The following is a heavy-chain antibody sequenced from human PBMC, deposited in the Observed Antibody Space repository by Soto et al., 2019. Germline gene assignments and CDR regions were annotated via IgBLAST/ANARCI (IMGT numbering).Heavy chain of an antibody. CDR3: ARDRVVVVVPAALPEEDYYYYGMDV. CDR2: ISSSSSYI. J-gene: IGHJ6*02. V-gene: IGHV3-11*06. D-gene: IGHD2-2*01. Sequence: PGGSLRLSCAASGFTFSDYYMSWIRQAPGKGLEWVSFISSSSSYIYYADSVKGRFTISRDNAKNSLYLQMNSLRAEDTAVYYCARDRVVVVVPAALPEEDYYYYGMDVWGQGTTVTVSS. CDR1: GFTFSDYY.